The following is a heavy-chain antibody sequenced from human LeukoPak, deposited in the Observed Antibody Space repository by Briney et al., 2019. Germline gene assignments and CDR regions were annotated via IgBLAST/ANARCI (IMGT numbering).Heavy chain of an antibody. Sequence: SVKVSCKASGGPFSSYAISWVLQAPGQGLEWMGGIIPIFGTANYAQKFQGRVTITADESTSTAYMELSSLRSEDTAVHYCARGRFLEWLLYHPTFDYWGQGTLVTVSS. V-gene: IGHV1-69*01. D-gene: IGHD3-3*01. J-gene: IGHJ4*02. CDR3: ARGRFLEWLLYHPTFDY. CDR1: GGPFSSYA. CDR2: IIPIFGTA.